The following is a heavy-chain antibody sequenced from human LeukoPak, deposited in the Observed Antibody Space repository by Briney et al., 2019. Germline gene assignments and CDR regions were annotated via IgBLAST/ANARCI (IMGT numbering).Heavy chain of an antibody. V-gene: IGHV4-59*01. D-gene: IGHD2-15*01. CDR1: GAXISTSY. CDR2: IHYSGDI. J-gene: IGHJ4*02. CDR3: ARVGCSGGSCYPDY. Sequence: PSETLSLTCTVSGAXISTSYCYWIRQPPGKGLEWIGYIHYSGDINYNPSLKSRVTISAYTSKNQLSLKLSSVTAADTAVYYCARVGCSGGSCYPDYWGQGTLVTVSS.